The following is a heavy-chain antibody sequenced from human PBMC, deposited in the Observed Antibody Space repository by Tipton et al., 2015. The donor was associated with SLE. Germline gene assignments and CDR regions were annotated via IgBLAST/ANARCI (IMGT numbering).Heavy chain of an antibody. CDR1: VDSINGYY. V-gene: IGHV4-4*08. D-gene: IGHD4-11*01. CDR3: AREFLNPVTTVHYYFDL. CDR2: VYNSGST. J-gene: IGHJ2*01. Sequence: TLSLTCTVSVDSINGYYWSWIRQPPGKGLEWIGFVYNSGSTIYNPSLKSRVTISVDMSQSQFSLQLRSVTAADTAVYYCAREFLNPVTTVHYYFDLWGRGTLVTVSS.